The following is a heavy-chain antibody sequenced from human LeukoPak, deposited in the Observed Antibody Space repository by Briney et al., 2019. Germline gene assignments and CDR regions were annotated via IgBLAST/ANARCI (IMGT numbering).Heavy chain of an antibody. CDR3: ARDIVVVPAATGFDY. Sequence: GGSLRLSCAASGFTFSSYAMNWVRQAPGKGLEWVSSISSSSSYIYYADSVKGRFTISRDNAKNSLYLQMNSLRAEDTAVYYCARDIVVVPAATGFDYWGQGTLVTVSS. D-gene: IGHD2-2*01. V-gene: IGHV3-21*01. CDR2: ISSSSSYI. CDR1: GFTFSSYA. J-gene: IGHJ4*02.